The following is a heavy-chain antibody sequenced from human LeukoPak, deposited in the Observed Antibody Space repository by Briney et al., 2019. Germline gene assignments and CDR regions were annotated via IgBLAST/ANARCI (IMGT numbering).Heavy chain of an antibody. J-gene: IGHJ4*02. Sequence: SETLSLTCAGYGGSFSGYYWSWIRQPPGKGLEWIGEINHSGSTYYNPSLKSRVTISVDTSKNQFSLKLSSVTAADTAVYYCARYYYDSSGYYWGNFDYWGQGTLVTVSS. CDR3: ARYYYDSSGYYWGNFDY. CDR1: GGSFSGYY. D-gene: IGHD3-22*01. CDR2: INHSGST. V-gene: IGHV4-34*01.